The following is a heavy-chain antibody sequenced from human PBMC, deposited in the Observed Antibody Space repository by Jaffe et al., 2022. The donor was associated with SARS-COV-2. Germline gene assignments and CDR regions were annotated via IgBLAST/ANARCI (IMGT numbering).Heavy chain of an antibody. Sequence: QLQLQESGPGLVKPSETLSLTCTVSGGSISSSSYYWGWIRQPPGKGLEWIGSIYYSGSTYYNPSLKSRVTISVDTSKNQFSLKLSSVTAADTAVYYCARDKEVGGFDPWGQGTLVTVSS. CDR3: ARDKEVGGFDP. J-gene: IGHJ5*02. CDR2: IYYSGST. D-gene: IGHD2-15*01. CDR1: GGSISSSSYY. V-gene: IGHV4-39*02.